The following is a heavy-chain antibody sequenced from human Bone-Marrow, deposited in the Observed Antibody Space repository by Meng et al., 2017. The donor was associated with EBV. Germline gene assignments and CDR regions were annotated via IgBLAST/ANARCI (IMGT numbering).Heavy chain of an antibody. Sequence: EGQLVESGGALVQPGGSLRLSFAASGFPFSRYWMHWVRQAPGQGLMWVSRLNEDGGVTDYADSVKGRFTISRDNARNTLYLQMNNLRAEDTATYFCSRDLAGADDYWGQGTLVTVSS. CDR3: SRDLAGADDY. CDR2: LNEDGGVT. J-gene: IGHJ4*02. V-gene: IGHV3-74*01. CDR1: GFPFSRYW. D-gene: IGHD1-14*01.